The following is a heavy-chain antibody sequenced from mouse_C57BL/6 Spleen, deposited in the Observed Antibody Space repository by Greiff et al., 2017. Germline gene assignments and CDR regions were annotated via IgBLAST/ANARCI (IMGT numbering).Heavy chain of an antibody. D-gene: IGHD2-5*01. CDR3: ARVPYYSNYDWYFDV. Sequence: EVKLVESEGGLVQPGSSMKLSCTASGFTFSDYYMAWVRQVPEKGLEWVANINYDGSSTYYLDSLKSRFIISRDNAKNILYLQMSSLKSEDTATYYCARVPYYSNYDWYFDVWGTGTTVTVSS. CDR2: INYDGSST. CDR1: GFTFSDYY. V-gene: IGHV5-16*01. J-gene: IGHJ1*03.